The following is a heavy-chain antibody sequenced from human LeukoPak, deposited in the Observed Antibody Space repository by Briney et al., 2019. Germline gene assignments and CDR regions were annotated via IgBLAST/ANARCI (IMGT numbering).Heavy chain of an antibody. CDR1: GFTFSSYW. D-gene: IGHD6-13*01. CDR2: IKQDGGEK. Sequence: QPGGSLRLSCAASGFTFSSYWMSWVRQAPGKGLEWVANIKQDGGEKYYVDSVKGRFTISRDNAKNSLYLEMNSLRAEDTAVYYCARVAFSSWFDYWGQGTLVTVSS. J-gene: IGHJ4*02. V-gene: IGHV3-7*01. CDR3: ARVAFSSWFDY.